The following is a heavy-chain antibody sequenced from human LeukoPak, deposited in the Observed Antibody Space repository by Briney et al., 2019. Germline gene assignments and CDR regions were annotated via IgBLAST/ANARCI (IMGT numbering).Heavy chain of an antibody. CDR1: GFTFRSYS. CDR3: ARDRPYVWGSGPFDY. Sequence: GGSLRLSCAASGFTFRSYSMNWVRQAPRKGLEWVSSISSSSSYIYYADSVKGRFTISRDNAKNSLYLQMNSLRAEDTAVSYCARDRPYVWGSGPFDYWGQGTLVTVSS. V-gene: IGHV3-21*01. CDR2: ISSSSSYI. J-gene: IGHJ4*02. D-gene: IGHD3-16*01.